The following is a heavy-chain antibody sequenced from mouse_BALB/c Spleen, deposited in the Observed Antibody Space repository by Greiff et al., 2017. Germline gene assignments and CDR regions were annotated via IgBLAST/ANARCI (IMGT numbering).Heavy chain of an antibody. V-gene: IGHV1-87*01. D-gene: IGHD2-10*01. CDR1: GYTFTSYW. CDR3: AREAVAYYGNY. Sequence: QVQLKQSGAELARPGASVKLSCKASGYTFTSYWMQWVKQRPGQGLEWIGAIYPGDGDTRYTQKFKGKATLTADKSSSTAYMQLSSLASEDSAVYYCAREAVAYYGNYWGQGTTLTVSS. CDR2: IYPGDGDT. J-gene: IGHJ2*01.